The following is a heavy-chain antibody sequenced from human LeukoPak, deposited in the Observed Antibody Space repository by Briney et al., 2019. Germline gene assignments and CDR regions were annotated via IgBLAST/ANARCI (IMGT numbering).Heavy chain of an antibody. CDR3: ARHKLSGSHLDY. CDR1: GGSISSGSYY. CDR2: IYTSGST. D-gene: IGHD1-26*01. V-gene: IGHV4-61*02. Sequence: SETLSLTCTVSGGSISSGSYYWSWIRQPAGKGLEWIGRIYTSGSTNYNPSLKSRVTISVDTSKNQFSLKLSSVTAADTAVYYCARHKLSGSHLDYWGQGTLVTVSS. J-gene: IGHJ4*02.